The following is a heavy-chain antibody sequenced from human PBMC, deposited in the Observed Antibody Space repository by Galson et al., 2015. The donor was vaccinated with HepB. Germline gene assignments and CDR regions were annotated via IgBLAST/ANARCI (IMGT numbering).Heavy chain of an antibody. CDR1: GFTFSTYP. CDR3: AKDVGLTATTPD. Sequence: SLRLSCAASGFTFSTYPMSWVRQAPGKGLEWVSVSSEGSGSGHYTHYADSVRGRFTISRDNSKNTLYLQMNSLRAEDTAVYYCAKDVGLTATTPDWGQGTLVTVSP. CDR2: SSEGSGSGHYT. V-gene: IGHV3-23*01. J-gene: IGHJ4*02. D-gene: IGHD4-11*01.